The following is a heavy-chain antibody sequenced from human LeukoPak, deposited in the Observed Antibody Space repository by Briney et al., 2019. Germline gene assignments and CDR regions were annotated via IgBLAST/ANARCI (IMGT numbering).Heavy chain of an antibody. CDR1: GFTFSDYS. CDR3: ARDRSGRSGSYALPDY. J-gene: IGHJ4*02. CDR2: VNTVSSYI. Sequence: GGSLRLSCAASGFTFSDYSMNWVRQAPGKGLEWVASVNTVSSYIYYADPMRGRFTISRDNAKNSLFLQMNSLRAEDTAVYYCARDRSGRSGSYALPDYWGQGTLVTVSS. D-gene: IGHD1-26*01. V-gene: IGHV3-21*01.